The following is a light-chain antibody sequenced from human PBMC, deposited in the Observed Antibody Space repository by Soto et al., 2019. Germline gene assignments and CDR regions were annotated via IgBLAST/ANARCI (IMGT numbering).Light chain of an antibody. CDR3: HQYNNWPPWT. Sequence: EIVMTQSPATLSVSPGERATLSCRASQSVSSNLAWYQQKPGLAPTLLIYGASTRATGIPARFSGSGSGTEFNLTISSLQSEDYAVYYCHQYNNWPPWTFGQGTKMEIK. CDR1: QSVSSN. J-gene: IGKJ1*01. V-gene: IGKV3-15*01. CDR2: GAS.